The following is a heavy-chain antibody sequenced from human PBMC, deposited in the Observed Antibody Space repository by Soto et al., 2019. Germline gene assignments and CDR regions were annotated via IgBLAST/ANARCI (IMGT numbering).Heavy chain of an antibody. D-gene: IGHD1-26*01. V-gene: IGHV3-48*03. J-gene: IGHJ4*02. Sequence: GGSLRLSCEVSGFTFRSYEMHWVRQAPGKGLEWLSYISSSSDFIYYSESVKGRFTISRDNANNSLYLQVKSLRADDTAVYYCARGATVEYSGTWQVFWGQGTLVTVSS. CDR1: GFTFRSYE. CDR3: ARGATVEYSGTWQVF. CDR2: ISSSSDFI.